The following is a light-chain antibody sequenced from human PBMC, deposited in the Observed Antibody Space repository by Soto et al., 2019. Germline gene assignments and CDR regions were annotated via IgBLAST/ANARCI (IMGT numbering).Light chain of an antibody. CDR2: DNS. V-gene: IGLV1-40*01. CDR3: QSYDSRLSAVV. J-gene: IGLJ2*01. CDR1: SSNIGAGFD. Sequence: QSVLTRPPSVSGAPGQRVTISCTGNSSNIGAGFDVHWYQQLPGTAPKLLIYDNSNRPSGVPDRFSGSKSGTSASLAITGLQAEDGTDYYCQSYDSRLSAVVFGGGTKVTVL.